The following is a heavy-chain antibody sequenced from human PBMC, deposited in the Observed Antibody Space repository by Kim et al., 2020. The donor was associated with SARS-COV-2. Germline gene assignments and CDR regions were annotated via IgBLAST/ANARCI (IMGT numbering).Heavy chain of an antibody. Sequence: SRQPPGKGLEWIGSIYYSGSTYYNPSLKSRVTISVDTSKNQFSLKLSSVTAADTAVYYCARLYSSGWYSSPPDYWGQGTLVTVSS. V-gene: IGHV4-39*01. J-gene: IGHJ4*02. D-gene: IGHD6-19*01. CDR2: IYYSGST. CDR3: ARLYSSGWYSSPPDY.